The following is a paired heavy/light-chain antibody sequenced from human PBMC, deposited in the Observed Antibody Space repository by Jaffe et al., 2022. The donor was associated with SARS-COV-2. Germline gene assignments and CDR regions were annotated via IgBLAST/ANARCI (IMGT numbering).Light chain of an antibody. V-gene: IGLV3-1*01. CDR2: QDS. Sequence: SYELTQPPSVSVSPGQTASITCSGDKLGDKYACWYQQKPGQSPVLVIYQDSKRPSGIPERFSGSNSGNTATLTISGTQAMDEADYYCQAWDSNRGVFGGGTKLTVL. CDR1: KLGDKY. J-gene: IGLJ2*01. CDR3: QAWDSNRGV.
Heavy chain of an antibody. J-gene: IGHJ4*02. CDR3: AKETYKTIFGVVKPTSTTSFDY. D-gene: IGHD3-3*01. CDR1: GFTFSSYA. Sequence: EVQLLESGGGLVQPGGSLRLSCAASGFTFSSYAMSWVRQAPGKGLEWVSAISGSGGSTYYADSVKGRFTISRDNSKNTLYLQMNSLRAEDTAVYYCAKETYKTIFGVVKPTSTTSFDYWGQGTLVTVSS. V-gene: IGHV3-23*01. CDR2: ISGSGGST.